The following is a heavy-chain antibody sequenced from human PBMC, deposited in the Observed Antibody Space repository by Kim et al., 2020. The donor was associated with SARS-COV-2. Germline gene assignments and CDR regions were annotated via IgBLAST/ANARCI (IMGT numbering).Heavy chain of an antibody. CDR3: APLGTGMDV. D-gene: IGHD3-16*01. V-gene: IGHV3-23*01. Sequence: GSTYYADAVKGRFTIYRDNATNTLYLHMNSLRAEDTAVYYCAPLGTGMDVWGQGTTVTVSS. CDR2: GST. J-gene: IGHJ6*02.